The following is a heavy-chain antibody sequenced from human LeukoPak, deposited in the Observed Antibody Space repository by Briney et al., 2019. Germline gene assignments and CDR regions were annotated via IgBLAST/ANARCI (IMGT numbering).Heavy chain of an antibody. CDR1: GFTFSSYS. D-gene: IGHD5-12*01. J-gene: IGHJ4*02. V-gene: IGHV3-30*18. CDR2: ISYDGRNK. Sequence: GGSLRLSCAASGFTFSSYSMNWVRQAPGKGLEWVAIISYDGRNKYYADPVKGRFTISRDSSKNTLFLQMNSLRAEDTAVYYCAKAADSGYDLDYWGQGTLVTVSS. CDR3: AKAADSGYDLDY.